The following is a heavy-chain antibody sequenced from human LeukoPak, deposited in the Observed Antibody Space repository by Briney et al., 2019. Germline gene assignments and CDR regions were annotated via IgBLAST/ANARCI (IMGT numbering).Heavy chain of an antibody. D-gene: IGHD3-10*01. J-gene: IGHJ3*02. CDR3: ARSLYYYGSGSRPHDAFDI. CDR2: IYSGGST. CDR1: GFTVSSNY. V-gene: IGHV3-53*01. Sequence: GGSLRLSCAASGFTVSSNYMSWVRQAPGKGLEWVSVIYSGGSTYYADSVKGRFTISRDNSKNTLYLQMNSLRAEDTAVYYCARSLYYYGSGSRPHDAFDIWGQGTMVTVSS.